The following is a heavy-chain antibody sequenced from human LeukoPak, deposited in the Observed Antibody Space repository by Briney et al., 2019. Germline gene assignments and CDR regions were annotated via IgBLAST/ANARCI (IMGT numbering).Heavy chain of an antibody. Sequence: SSETLSLTCTVSGGSISSSSYYWGWIRQPPGKGLEWIGSIYYSGSTYYNPSLKSRVTISVDTSKNQFSLKLSSVTAADTAVYYCARGKMGYGDYERYYYGMDVWGQGTTVTVSS. J-gene: IGHJ6*02. CDR1: GGSISSSSYY. CDR2: IYYSGST. V-gene: IGHV4-39*01. CDR3: ARGKMGYGDYERYYYGMDV. D-gene: IGHD4-17*01.